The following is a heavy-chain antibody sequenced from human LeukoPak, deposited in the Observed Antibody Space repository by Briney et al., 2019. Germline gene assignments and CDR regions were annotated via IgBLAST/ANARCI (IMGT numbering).Heavy chain of an antibody. Sequence: SLKVSCKVSGYTITGYYMHWMRQAPGPGLERMGWINPNSGGTNYAQKFQGRATMTTDTSISTAYLELSRLRSDDTAVYYWARDLTYYYDSSGYYPDAFDIWGQGTMVTVSS. J-gene: IGHJ3*02. CDR2: INPNSGGT. D-gene: IGHD3-22*01. CDR3: ARDLTYYYDSSGYYPDAFDI. CDR1: GYTITGYY. V-gene: IGHV1-2*02.